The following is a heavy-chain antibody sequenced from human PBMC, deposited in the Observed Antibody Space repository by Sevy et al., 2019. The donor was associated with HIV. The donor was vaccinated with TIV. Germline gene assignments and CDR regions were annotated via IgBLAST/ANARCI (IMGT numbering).Heavy chain of an antibody. CDR2: IRSKDYGGIT. CDR1: GFTFGDFA. CDR3: TRDGGGCNILASYYYYDMDV. J-gene: IGHJ6*02. V-gene: IGHV3-49*03. Sequence: GGSLRLSCTTSGFTFGDFAMSWFRQAPGKGLEWVGFIRSKDYGGITEYAASVKGRFTISREDSQNHAYMQMNSLKIEDTAVYFCTRDGGGCNILASYYYYDMDVWGQGTTVTVSS. D-gene: IGHD2-21*01.